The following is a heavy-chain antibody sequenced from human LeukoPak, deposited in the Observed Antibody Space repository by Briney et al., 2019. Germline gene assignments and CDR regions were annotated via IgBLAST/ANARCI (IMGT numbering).Heavy chain of an antibody. D-gene: IGHD1-26*01. CDR1: GGSISSGSYY. V-gene: IGHV4-61*02. CDR2: IYTSGST. Sequence: SETLSLTCTVSGGSISSGSYYWSWIRQPAGKGLELIGRIYTSGSTNYNPSLKSRVTMSVDTSKNQFSLKLSSVTAADTAVYYCAREVIVGATTHPEGFLDVWGKGTTVTISS. J-gene: IGHJ6*04. CDR3: AREVIVGATTHPEGFLDV.